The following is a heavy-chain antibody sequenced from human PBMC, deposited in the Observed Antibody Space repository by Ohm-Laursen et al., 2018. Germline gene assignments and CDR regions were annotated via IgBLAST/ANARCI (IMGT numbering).Heavy chain of an antibody. J-gene: IGHJ6*02. Sequence: SETLSLTWTISGGAISSYYWSWIRQPAGKGLEWIGRINISGTNYNPSLKSRVTMSVDTSKNQFSLKLSSVTAADTAVYYCARALVIGSWYYYGMDVWGQGTTVTVSS. CDR3: ARALVIGSWYYYGMDV. CDR2: INISGT. D-gene: IGHD3-10*01. V-gene: IGHV4-4*07. CDR1: GGAISSYY.